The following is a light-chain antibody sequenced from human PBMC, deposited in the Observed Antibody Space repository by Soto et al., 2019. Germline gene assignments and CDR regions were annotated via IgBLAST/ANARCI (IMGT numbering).Light chain of an antibody. CDR3: LSFDSSLPVV. J-gene: IGLJ2*01. Sequence: QSVLTQPPSVSGAPGQRVTISCTGSSSNIGAGYDVHWYQQLPGRAPKLLIYGNTHRPSGVPDRFSGSKSGTAASLAITGLQDEDEDDYYCLSFDSSLPVVFGGGTKLTVL. CDR1: SSNIGAGYD. V-gene: IGLV1-40*01. CDR2: GNT.